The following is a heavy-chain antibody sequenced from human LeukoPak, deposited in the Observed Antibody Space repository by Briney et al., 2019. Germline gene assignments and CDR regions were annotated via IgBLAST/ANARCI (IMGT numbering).Heavy chain of an antibody. CDR3: ASGRYYDILTGPQTKYYFDY. CDR2: IIPILGIA. V-gene: IGHV1-69*04. J-gene: IGHJ4*02. CDR1: GGTFSSYA. D-gene: IGHD3-9*01. Sequence: ASVKVSCKASGGTFSSYAISWVRQAPGQGLEWMGRIIPILGIANYAQKFQGRVTITADKSTSTAYMELSSLRSEDTAVYYCASGRYYDILTGPQTKYYFDYWGQGTLVTVSS.